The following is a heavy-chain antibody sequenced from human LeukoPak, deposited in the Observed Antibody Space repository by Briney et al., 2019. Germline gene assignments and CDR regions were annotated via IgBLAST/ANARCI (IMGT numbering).Heavy chain of an antibody. CDR3: AKKRGYDFWSGYYLFDY. V-gene: IGHV3-30*02. CDR1: GFTFSSYG. Sequence: GGSLRHSCAASGFTFSSYGMHWVRQAPGKGLEWVAFIRYDGSNKYYADSVKGRFTISRDNSKNTLYLQMNSLRAEDTAVYYCAKKRGYDFWSGYYLFDYWGQGTLVTVSS. J-gene: IGHJ4*02. D-gene: IGHD3-3*01. CDR2: IRYDGSNK.